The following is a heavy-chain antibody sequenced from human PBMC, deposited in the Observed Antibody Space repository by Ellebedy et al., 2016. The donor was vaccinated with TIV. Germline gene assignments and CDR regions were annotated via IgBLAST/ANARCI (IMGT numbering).Heavy chain of an antibody. D-gene: IGHD3-22*01. CDR2: ISSSNSYI. CDR1: GFTFSSYS. J-gene: IGHJ4*02. Sequence: PGGSLRLSCAASGFTFSSYSMNWVRQAPGKGLEWVSCISSSNSYIYYADSVKGRITISRDNAKKSLYLQMNSLRAEDTAVYYCARDRDSYDNSGYLGYWGQGTLVSVSS. CDR3: ARDRDSYDNSGYLGY. V-gene: IGHV3-21*01.